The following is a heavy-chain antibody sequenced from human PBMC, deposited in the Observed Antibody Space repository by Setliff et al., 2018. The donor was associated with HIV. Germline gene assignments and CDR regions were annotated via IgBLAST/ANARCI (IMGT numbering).Heavy chain of an antibody. CDR2: ISSGTRYI. CDR1: GFIFSSYS. Sequence: GGSLRLSCAASGFIFSSYSMNWVRQAPGKGLEWVTSISSGTRYIHYADSVKGRFTISRDNSKNTLYLLMNSQRAEDTAVYYCAKDHATSSWFTALLDYWGQGALVTVSS. V-gene: IGHV3-21*04. J-gene: IGHJ4*02. D-gene: IGHD6-13*01. CDR3: AKDHATSSWFTALLDY.